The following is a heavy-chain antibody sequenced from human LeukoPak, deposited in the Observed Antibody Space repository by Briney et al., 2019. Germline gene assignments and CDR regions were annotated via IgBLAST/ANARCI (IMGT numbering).Heavy chain of an antibody. V-gene: IGHV4-59*01. CDR3: ARDLGYSGYPKIPVY. J-gene: IGHJ4*02. Sequence: PSETLSLTCTVSGGSISSYYWSWIRQPPGKGLEWIGYIYYSGSTNYNPSLKSRVTISVDTSKNQFSLKLSSVTAADTAVYYCARDLGYSGYPKIPVYWGQGTLVTVSS. D-gene: IGHD5-12*01. CDR1: GGSISSYY. CDR2: IYYSGST.